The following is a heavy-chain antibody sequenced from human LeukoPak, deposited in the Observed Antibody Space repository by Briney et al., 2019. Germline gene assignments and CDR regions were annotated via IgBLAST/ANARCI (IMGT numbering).Heavy chain of an antibody. Sequence: GGSLRLSCAASGVTLSTYAMSWARQAPGKGLEWVSGISSSGSGGNTYYADSVKGRFTISRDSSKNTLFLHMNSLRVEDTAIYYCAKDRTVGASYWCFDLRGRGTLVTVSS. CDR3: AKDRTVGASYWCFDL. V-gene: IGHV3-23*01. CDR1: GVTLSTYA. CDR2: ISSSGSGGNT. J-gene: IGHJ2*01. D-gene: IGHD1-26*01.